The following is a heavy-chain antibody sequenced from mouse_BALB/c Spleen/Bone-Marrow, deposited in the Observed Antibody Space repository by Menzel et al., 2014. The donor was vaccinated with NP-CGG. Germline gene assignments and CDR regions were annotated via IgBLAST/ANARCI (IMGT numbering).Heavy chain of an antibody. CDR2: ISSGSSTI. Sequence: DVQLVESGGGLVQPGGSRKFSCAASGFTFSSFGMHWVRQAPERGLEWVAYISSGSSTIYYADTVKGRFTISRDNPKNTLFLQMTSLRSEDTAMYYCARGGNWEDFDYWGQGTTLTVSS. CDR1: GFTFSSFG. CDR3: ARGGNWEDFDY. J-gene: IGHJ2*01. D-gene: IGHD4-1*01. V-gene: IGHV5-17*02.